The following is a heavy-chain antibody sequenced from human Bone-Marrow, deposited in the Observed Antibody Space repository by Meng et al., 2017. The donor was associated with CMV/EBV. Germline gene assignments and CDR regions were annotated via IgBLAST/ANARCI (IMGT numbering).Heavy chain of an antibody. J-gene: IGHJ4*02. V-gene: IGHV4-61*05. CDR1: GGSISSSSYY. CDR3: ARGGYGDYEYDY. Sequence: GSLRLSCTVSGGSISSSSYYWGWIRQPPGKGLEWIGYIYYSGSTNYNPSLKSRVTISVDTSKNQFSLKLSSVTAADTAVYYCARGGYGDYEYDYWGQGTLVTVSS. CDR2: IYYSGST. D-gene: IGHD4-17*01.